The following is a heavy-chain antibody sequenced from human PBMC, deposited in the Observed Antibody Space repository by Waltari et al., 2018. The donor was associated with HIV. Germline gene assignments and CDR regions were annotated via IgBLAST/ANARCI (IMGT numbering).Heavy chain of an antibody. CDR1: GFLVIDTY. J-gene: IGHJ1*01. CDR3: ARGVKYYDLGGGFWESEP. D-gene: IGHD3-3*01. CDR2: IYDDGTT. V-gene: IGHV3-66*02. Sequence: DVQVVESGGHLVQPGGSLSLSCAHSGFLVIDTYITWVRQAPGRGLEWVSVIYDDGTTHYAYSAKDRVVISRDNSKNTVFLQMNNLRPEDTAVYFCARGVKYYDLGGGFWESEPWGQGTQVTVSS.